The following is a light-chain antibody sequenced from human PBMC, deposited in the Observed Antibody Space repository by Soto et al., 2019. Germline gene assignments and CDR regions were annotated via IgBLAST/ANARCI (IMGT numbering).Light chain of an antibody. Sequence: DIQMTQSPSTLSSSVGERVTITGRASQSISSWLAWYQQKPGKAHKLLIYDASSLESGVPSRFSGSGSGTEFNLTISSLQPEDFATYYCQQYNSYSEAFGQGTKGDIK. CDR2: DAS. CDR1: QSISSW. J-gene: IGKJ1*01. CDR3: QQYNSYSEA. V-gene: IGKV1-5*01.